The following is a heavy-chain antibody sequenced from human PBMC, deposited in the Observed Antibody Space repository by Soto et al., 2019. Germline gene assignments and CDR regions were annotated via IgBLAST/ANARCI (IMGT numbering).Heavy chain of an antibody. Sequence: ASVKVSCTASGYTFTNFGISWVRQAPGQGLEWMGWISAYNGNTNYAQNFQGRVTINQDTSASTAYMELSSLTSEDTAVYYCAREKWGSGSRWLDPWGQGTLVTVSS. D-gene: IGHD6-19*01. CDR1: GYTFTNFG. CDR2: ISAYNGNT. J-gene: IGHJ5*02. V-gene: IGHV1-18*01. CDR3: AREKWGSGSRWLDP.